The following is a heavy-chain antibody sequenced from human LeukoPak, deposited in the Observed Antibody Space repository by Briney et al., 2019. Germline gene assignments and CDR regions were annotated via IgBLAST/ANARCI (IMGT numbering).Heavy chain of an antibody. Sequence: SVKVSCKASGGTFSKYSISWVRQRPGQGLEWMGGITPLFGTANYAQKFQGRVTITADESASTAYMELSSLRSEDTAVYYCARAWVVGVPGCDYWGQGTLVTVSS. CDR2: ITPLFGTA. CDR1: GGTFSKYS. J-gene: IGHJ4*02. D-gene: IGHD1-26*01. CDR3: ARAWVVGVPGCDY. V-gene: IGHV1-69*13.